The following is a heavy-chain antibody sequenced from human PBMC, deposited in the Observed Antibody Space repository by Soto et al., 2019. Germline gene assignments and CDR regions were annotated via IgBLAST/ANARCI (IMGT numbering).Heavy chain of an antibody. CDR1: GGTFSIYA. V-gene: IGHV1-69*13. J-gene: IGHJ6*02. CDR2: IIPIFGTA. CDR3: ARSGLVVVNYYYYYGMDV. Sequence: SVKVSCKASGGTFSIYAISWVGQAPGQGLEWMGGIIPIFGTANYAQKFQGRVTITADESTSTAYMELSSLRSEDTAVYYCARSGLVVVNYYYYYGMDVWGQGTTVTVSS. D-gene: IGHD2-15*01.